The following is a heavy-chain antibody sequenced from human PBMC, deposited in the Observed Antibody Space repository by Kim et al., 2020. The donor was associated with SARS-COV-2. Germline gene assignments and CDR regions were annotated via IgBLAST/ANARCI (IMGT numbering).Heavy chain of an antibody. CDR2: INTNTGNP. D-gene: IGHD2-2*01. CDR3: AREEFEVVPAAIRY. J-gene: IGHJ4*02. Sequence: ASVKVSCKASGYTFTSYAMNWVRQAPGQGLEWMGWINTNTGNPTYAQGFTGRFVFSLDTSVSTAYLQISSLKAEDTAVYYCAREEFEVVPAAIRYWGQGTLVTVSS. V-gene: IGHV7-4-1*02. CDR1: GYTFTSYA.